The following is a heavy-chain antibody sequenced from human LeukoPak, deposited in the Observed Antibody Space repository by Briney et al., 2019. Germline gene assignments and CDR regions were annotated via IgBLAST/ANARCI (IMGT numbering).Heavy chain of an antibody. Sequence: GGSLRLSCAASGFTFSDVWMSWVRQAPGKGLEWVANINQDGRGIYYVDSVKGRFSISRDNTNNLLYLQMSSLRAEDTAMYFCARDSYRSLDYWGQGTLVTVSS. J-gene: IGHJ4*02. V-gene: IGHV3-7*01. CDR1: GFTFSDVW. D-gene: IGHD4-11*01. CDR2: INQDGRGI. CDR3: ARDSYRSLDY.